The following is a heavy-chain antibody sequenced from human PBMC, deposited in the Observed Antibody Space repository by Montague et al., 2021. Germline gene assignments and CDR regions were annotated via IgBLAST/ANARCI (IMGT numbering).Heavy chain of an antibody. D-gene: IGHD2-15*01. V-gene: IGHV4-59*04. J-gene: IGHJ5*02. CDR2: TFNTGSS. CDR1: GDSISGNH. CDR3: ARSLYCIGGSCYSGFDP. Sequence: SETLSLTCSVSGDSISGNHWSWIRQPPGKGLEYVGTTFNTGSSYYSPSLKSRVTISVDTSKNQFSLRLSAVTAADTAVYYCARSLYCIGGSCYSGFDPWGQGTLVTVSS.